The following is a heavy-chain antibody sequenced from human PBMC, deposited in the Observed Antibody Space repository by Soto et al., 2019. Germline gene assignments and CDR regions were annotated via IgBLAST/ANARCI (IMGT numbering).Heavy chain of an antibody. CDR3: AKDRLLYSSRYYYYGMDV. D-gene: IGHD6-13*01. V-gene: IGHV3-23*01. J-gene: IGHJ6*02. Sequence: GGSLRLSFAASGFTFSSYAMSWVRQAPVKGLEWVSAISGSGGSTYYADSVKGRFTISRDNSKNTLYLQMNSLRAEDTAVYYCAKDRLLYSSRYYYYGMDVWGQGTTVTVSS. CDR2: ISGSGGST. CDR1: GFTFSSYA.